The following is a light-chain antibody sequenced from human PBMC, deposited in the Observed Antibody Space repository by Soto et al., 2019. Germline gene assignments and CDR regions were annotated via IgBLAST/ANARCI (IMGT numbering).Light chain of an antibody. CDR3: SSYTGSSTLVI. CDR1: SSDVGGYNY. J-gene: IGLJ2*01. V-gene: IGLV2-14*01. Sequence: QSALTQPASVSGSPGQSITISCTGTSSDVGGYNYVSWYQQHPGKAPKLMIFDVSNRPSGVSYRFSGSKSGNTASLTISGLQAEDEADYYCSSYTGSSTLVIFGGGTKLTVL. CDR2: DVS.